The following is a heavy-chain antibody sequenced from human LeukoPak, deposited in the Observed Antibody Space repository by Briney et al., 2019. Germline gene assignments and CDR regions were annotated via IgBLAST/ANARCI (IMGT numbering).Heavy chain of an antibody. J-gene: IGHJ6*03. CDR1: GFTFSSYS. CDR2: ISSSGSTI. Sequence: PGGSLRLSCAASGFTFSSYSMNWVRQAPGKGLEWVSYISSSGSTIYYADSVKGRFTISRDNAKNSLYLQMNSLRAEDTAVYYCARSTGIAVTFYYYYMDVWGKGTTVTVSS. V-gene: IGHV3-48*04. D-gene: IGHD6-19*01. CDR3: ARSTGIAVTFYYYYMDV.